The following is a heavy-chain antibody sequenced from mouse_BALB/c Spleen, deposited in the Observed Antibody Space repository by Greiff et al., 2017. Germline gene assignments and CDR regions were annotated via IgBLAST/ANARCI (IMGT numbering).Heavy chain of an antibody. Sequence: EVMLVESGGGLVKPGGSLKLSCAASGFTFSSYAMSWVRQSPEKRLEWVAEISSGGSYTYYPDTVTGRFTISRDNAKNTLYLEMSSLRSEDTAMYYCARESGLYAMDYWGQGTSVTVSS. J-gene: IGHJ4*01. CDR2: ISSGGSYT. CDR3: ARESGLYAMDY. CDR1: GFTFSSYA. V-gene: IGHV5-9-4*01.